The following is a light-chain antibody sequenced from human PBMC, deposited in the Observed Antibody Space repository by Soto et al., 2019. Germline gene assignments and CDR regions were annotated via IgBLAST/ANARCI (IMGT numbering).Light chain of an antibody. CDR1: QSLLHKNGNNY. CDR2: LGS. CDR3: MQALQIPWT. Sequence: EIVLTQSPLSLPVTPGEPASISCRSSQSLLHKNGNNYFNWYLQKPVQSPQHLIYLGSKRASGVTDRFRGSGSGTECTLRISRVGAEDFGVYYCMQALQIPWTVGQGTRVEAK. V-gene: IGKV2-28*01. J-gene: IGKJ1*01.